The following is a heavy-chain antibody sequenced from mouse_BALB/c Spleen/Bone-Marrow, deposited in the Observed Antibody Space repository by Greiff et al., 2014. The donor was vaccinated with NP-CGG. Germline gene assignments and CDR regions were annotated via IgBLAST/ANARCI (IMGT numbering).Heavy chain of an antibody. D-gene: IGHD4-1*01. V-gene: IGHV1S81*02. CDR3: TRGRTWDFDY. Sequence: VQLQQSGAELVKPGTSVKLSCKASGYTFTTYYMYWVKQRPGQGLEWIGEINPNNGGTNFKEKFKSKATLTLDKSSNTAYMQLSSLTSEDSAVYYCTRGRTWDFDYWGQGTTLTVSS. J-gene: IGHJ2*01. CDR2: INPNNGGT. CDR1: GYTFTTYY.